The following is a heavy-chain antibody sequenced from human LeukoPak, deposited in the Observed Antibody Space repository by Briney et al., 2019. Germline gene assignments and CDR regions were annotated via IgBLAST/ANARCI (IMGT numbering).Heavy chain of an antibody. D-gene: IGHD2-15*01. J-gene: IGHJ4*02. CDR1: GFTFSTYW. CDR3: TTDTWYSAGH. V-gene: IGHV3-7*03. CDR2: IRQDGSDK. Sequence: GGSLRLSCVASGFTFSTYWMSWVRQAPGKGLEWVANIRQDGSDKYYLDSVRGRFTISRDNADNSLFLEMNSLRAEDTAIYYCTTDTWYSAGHWGQGTLVTVSS.